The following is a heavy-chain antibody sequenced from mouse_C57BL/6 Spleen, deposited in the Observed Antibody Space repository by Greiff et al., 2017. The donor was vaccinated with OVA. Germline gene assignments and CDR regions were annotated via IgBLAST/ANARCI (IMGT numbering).Heavy chain of an antibody. V-gene: IGHV1-62-2*01. CDR2: FYPGSGSI. Sequence: LQQSGAELVKPGASVKLSCKASGYTFTEYTIHWVKQRSGQGLEWIGWFYPGSGSIKDNEKFKDKATLTADKSSSTVYMELSRLTSEDSAVYFCARHEDEDSSRYYFFAYWGQGTLVTVSA. J-gene: IGHJ3*01. D-gene: IGHD2-1*01. CDR1: GYTFTEYT. CDR3: ARHEDEDSSRYYFFAY.